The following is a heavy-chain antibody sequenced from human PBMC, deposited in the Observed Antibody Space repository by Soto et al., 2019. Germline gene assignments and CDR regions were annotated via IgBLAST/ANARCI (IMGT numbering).Heavy chain of an antibody. D-gene: IGHD3-16*01. CDR3: AKVLIALNGIWEPFDM. Sequence: FLRLSRDAYSFNFATYAMNWVRQAPGKGLQWVAGLVGSGDDINYADSVRGRFTVSRDNSMNTLFLQMNSLRDDDTAVYYCAKVLIALNGIWEPFDMWGRGTQVTGS. CDR2: LVGSGDDI. J-gene: IGHJ3*02. CDR1: SFNFATYA. V-gene: IGHV3-23*01.